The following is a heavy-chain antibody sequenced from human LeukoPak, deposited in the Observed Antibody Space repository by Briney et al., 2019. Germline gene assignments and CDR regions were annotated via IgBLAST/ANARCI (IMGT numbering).Heavy chain of an antibody. V-gene: IGHV4-61*02. CDR1: GGSTSSGSYY. J-gene: IGHJ5*02. CDR3: ARGLVFDP. Sequence: SETLSLTCTVSGGSTSSGSYYWSWIRQPAGKGLEWIGRIYTSGSTNYNPSLKSRVTISVDTSKNQFSLKLSSVTAADTAVYYCARGLVFDPWGQGTLVTVSS. CDR2: IYTSGST.